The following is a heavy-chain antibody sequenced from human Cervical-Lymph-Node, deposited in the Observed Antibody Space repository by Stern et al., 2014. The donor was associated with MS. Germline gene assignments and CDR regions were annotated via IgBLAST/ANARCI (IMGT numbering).Heavy chain of an antibody. V-gene: IGHV4-31*03. CDR1: GGSISNGGYY. CDR2: IYYSGNS. Sequence: QLQLQESGPGLVKPSQTLSLTCTVSGGSISNGGYYWSWIRQHPGKGLEWIGYIYYSGNSYYNPSLQSRVTISVDTSKNQFSLKLTSVTAADTAVYFCARDGFSYDSGGFPQDPYFVYWGQGTLVTVSS. D-gene: IGHD3-22*01. CDR3: ARDGFSYDSGGFPQDPYFVY. J-gene: IGHJ4*02.